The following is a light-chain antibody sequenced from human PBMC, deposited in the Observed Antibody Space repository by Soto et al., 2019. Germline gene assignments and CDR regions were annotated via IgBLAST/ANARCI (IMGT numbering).Light chain of an antibody. CDR1: SSNIGARHD. Sequence: QSALTQPPSVSGAPGQRVTISCTGSSSNIGARHDVHWYQQLPGTAPKLVIYGNSNRPSGVPDRFSGSKSGTSASLAITGLQAEDEADYYCQSYDYSLSGWVFGGGTKLTVL. CDR3: QSYDYSLSGWV. J-gene: IGLJ2*01. CDR2: GNS. V-gene: IGLV1-40*01.